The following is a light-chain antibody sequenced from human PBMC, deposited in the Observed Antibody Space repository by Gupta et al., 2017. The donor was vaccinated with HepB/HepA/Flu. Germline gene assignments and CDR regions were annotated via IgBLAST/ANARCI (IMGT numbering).Light chain of an antibody. J-gene: IGKJ1*01. Sequence: DIQMTQSPSTLSASVGDRVSITCRASQTINYWLAWYQQKPGKAPKLLIYKASTLQSGVPSRFSGSGFGTEFTLTITSRQPDDFATYHCQQYDNYPWTFGQGTKVEIK. V-gene: IGKV1-5*03. CDR1: QTINYW. CDR3: QQYDNYPWT. CDR2: KAS.